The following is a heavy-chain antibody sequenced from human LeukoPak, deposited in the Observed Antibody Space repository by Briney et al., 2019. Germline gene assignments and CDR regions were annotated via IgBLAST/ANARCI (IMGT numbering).Heavy chain of an antibody. CDR3: ASQIFSYYYMDV. J-gene: IGHJ6*03. CDR2: IIPIFGTA. CDR1: GGTFSSYA. V-gene: IGHV1-69*06. Sequence: SVKVSCKASGGTFSSYAISWVRQAPGQGLEWMGGIIPIFGTASYAQKFQGRVTITADKSTSTAYMELSSLRSEDTAVYYCASQIFSYYYMDVWGKGTTVTVSS. D-gene: IGHD3-3*01.